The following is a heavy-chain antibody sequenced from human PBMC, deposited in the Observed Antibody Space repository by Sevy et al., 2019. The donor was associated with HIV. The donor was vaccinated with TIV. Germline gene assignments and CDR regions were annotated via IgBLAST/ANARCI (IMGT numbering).Heavy chain of an antibody. CDR3: TYKSGSTTTYDAFDI. CDR2: SYFSGTT. CDR1: GGSMSSGDFY. Sequence: SETLSLTCAVSGGSMSSGDFYWSWIRQPPGKGLEWIGYSYFSGTTYYNPSLNSRATISVDTSKNQFSLKLSSVTAADTAIYYCTYKSGSTTTYDAFDIWGQGTMVTVSS. V-gene: IGHV4-30-4*01. J-gene: IGHJ3*02. D-gene: IGHD6-25*01.